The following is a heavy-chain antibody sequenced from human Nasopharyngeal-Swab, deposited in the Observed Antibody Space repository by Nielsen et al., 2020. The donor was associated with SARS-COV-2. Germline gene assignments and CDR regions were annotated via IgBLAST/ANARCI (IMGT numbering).Heavy chain of an antibody. CDR3: ARGEGSYTRSFDY. CDR1: GGTFSSYA. V-gene: IGHV1-69*13. J-gene: IGHJ4*02. Sequence: SVKVSCKASGGTFSSYAISWVRQAPGQGLEWMGGIIPIFGTANYAQKFQGRVTITADESTSTAYMELSNLRSEDTAVYYCARGEGSYTRSFDYWGQGTLVTVSS. CDR2: IIPIFGTA. D-gene: IGHD1-26*01.